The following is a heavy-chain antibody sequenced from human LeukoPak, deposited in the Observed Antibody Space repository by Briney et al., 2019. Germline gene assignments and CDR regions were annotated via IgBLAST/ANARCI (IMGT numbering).Heavy chain of an antibody. Sequence: GGSLRLSCAASGFTFSSYSMNWVRQAPGKGLEWVGRIKSKTDGGTTDYAAPVKGRFTISRDDSKNTLYLQTNSLKTEDTAVYYCTTEGALSWFGDPIGFDHWGRGTLVTVSS. V-gene: IGHV3-15*01. D-gene: IGHD3-10*01. J-gene: IGHJ4*02. CDR2: IKSKTDGGTT. CDR3: TTEGALSWFGDPIGFDH. CDR1: GFTFSSYS.